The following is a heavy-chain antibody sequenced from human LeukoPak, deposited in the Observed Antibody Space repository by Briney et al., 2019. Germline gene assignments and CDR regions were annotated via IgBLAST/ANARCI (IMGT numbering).Heavy chain of an antibody. V-gene: IGHV4-4*07. J-gene: IGHJ4*02. CDR1: GGSISSYY. CDR2: IYTSGST. D-gene: IGHD6-13*01. Sequence: PSETLSLTCTVSGGSISSYYWSWIRQPAGKGLEWIGRIYTSGSTDYNPSLKSRVTISLDTSKNQFSLKLSSVTAADTAVYYCARGREYSTSWYYYWGQGTLVTVSS. CDR3: ARGREYSTSWYYY.